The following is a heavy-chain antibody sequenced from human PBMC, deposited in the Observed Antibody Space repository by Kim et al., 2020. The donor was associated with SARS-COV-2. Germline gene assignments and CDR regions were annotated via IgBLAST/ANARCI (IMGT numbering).Heavy chain of an antibody. CDR2: GSST. V-gene: IGHV3-11*01. Sequence: GSSTDYADSVDGRFTISRDSAKRSVSLQMNSLTPEDTAVYYCVREPSNWGQGTLVTVSS. J-gene: IGHJ4*02. CDR3: VREPSN.